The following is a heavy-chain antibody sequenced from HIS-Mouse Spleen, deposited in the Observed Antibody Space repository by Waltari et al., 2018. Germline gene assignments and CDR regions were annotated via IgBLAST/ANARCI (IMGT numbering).Heavy chain of an antibody. CDR3: AHSRNVDTAMAHYFDY. Sequence: QITLKESGPTLVKPTQTLTLTCTFSGFSLSTSGVGVGWIRQPPGKALEWLALIYWDDDKRYSPSLKSRLTITKDTSKNQVVLTMTNMDPVDTATYYCAHSRNVDTAMAHYFDYWGQGTLVTVSS. CDR2: IYWDDDK. J-gene: IGHJ4*02. D-gene: IGHD5-18*01. CDR1: GFSLSTSGVG. V-gene: IGHV2-5*02.